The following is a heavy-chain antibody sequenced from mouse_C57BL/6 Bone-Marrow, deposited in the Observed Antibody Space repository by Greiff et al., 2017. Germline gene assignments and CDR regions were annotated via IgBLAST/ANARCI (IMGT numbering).Heavy chain of an antibody. J-gene: IGHJ2*01. CDR1: GYSITSGYY. CDR3: ARRGLLRYFDY. D-gene: IGHD2-3*01. V-gene: IGHV3-6*01. CDR2: ISYDGSN. Sequence: ESGPGLVKPSQSLSLTCSVTGYSITSGYYWNWIRQFPGNKLEWMGYISYDGSNNYNPSLKNRISITRDTSKNQFFLKLNSVTTEDTATYYCARRGLLRYFDYWGQGTTLTVSS.